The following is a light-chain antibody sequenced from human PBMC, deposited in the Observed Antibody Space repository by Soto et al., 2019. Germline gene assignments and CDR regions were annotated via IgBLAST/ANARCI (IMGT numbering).Light chain of an antibody. J-gene: IGKJ2*01. CDR3: QQYDNWAYT. V-gene: IGKV3-15*01. Sequence: EIVMTQSPATLSVSPGERATLSCRASQIISSNLAWFRQKPGQAPRLFMYDASTRATGITDRFSGSGSGTDFTLTISSLQSEDFAFYYCQQYDNWAYTFGEATMLENK. CDR1: QIISSN. CDR2: DAS.